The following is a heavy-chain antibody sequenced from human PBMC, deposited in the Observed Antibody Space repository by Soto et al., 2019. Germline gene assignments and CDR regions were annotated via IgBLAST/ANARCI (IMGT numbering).Heavy chain of an antibody. Sequence: QVQLVQSGAEVKKPGSSVKDSCKASGGTFSSYAISWVRQAPGQGLEWMGGIIPIFGTANYAQKFQGRVTITADESTSTAYMELSSLRSEDSAVYYCARDHSGYESNYYYGMDVWGQGTTVTVSS. V-gene: IGHV1-69*01. J-gene: IGHJ6*02. CDR3: ARDHSGYESNYYYGMDV. CDR2: IIPIFGTA. CDR1: GGTFSSYA. D-gene: IGHD5-12*01.